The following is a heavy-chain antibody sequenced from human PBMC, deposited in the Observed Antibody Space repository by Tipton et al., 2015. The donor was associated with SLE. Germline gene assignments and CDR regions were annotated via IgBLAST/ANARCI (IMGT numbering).Heavy chain of an antibody. J-gene: IGHJ4*02. CDR1: GFTFSRFA. CDR3: ARGRFVSSTQPDPLDY. CDR2: ISNNGDST. Sequence: SLRLSCAASGFTFSRFAMHWVRQAPGKGLEYVSAISNNGDSTYYANSVKGRFTISRDNSKKTLYLQMGSLTAEDMAVYYCARGRFVSSTQPDPLDYWGQGTLVTVSS. V-gene: IGHV3-64*01. D-gene: IGHD2-2*01.